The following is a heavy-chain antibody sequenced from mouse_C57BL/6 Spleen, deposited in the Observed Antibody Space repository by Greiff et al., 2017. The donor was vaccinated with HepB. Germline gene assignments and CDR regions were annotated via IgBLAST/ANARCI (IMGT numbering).Heavy chain of an antibody. J-gene: IGHJ2*01. CDR1: GYAFSSSW. CDR3: ARSSSGYVPLDY. V-gene: IGHV1-82*01. CDR2: IYPGDGDT. Sequence: QVQLKESGPELVKPGASVKISCKASGYAFSSSWMNWVKQRPGKGLEWIGRIYPGDGDTNYNGKFKGKATLTADKSSSTAYMQLSSLTSEDSAVYFCARSSSGYVPLDYWGQGTTLTVSS. D-gene: IGHD3-2*02.